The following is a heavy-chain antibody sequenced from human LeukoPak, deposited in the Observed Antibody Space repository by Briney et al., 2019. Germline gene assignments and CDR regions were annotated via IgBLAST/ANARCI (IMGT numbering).Heavy chain of an antibody. CDR1: GGSISSGNYY. V-gene: IGHV4-31*03. D-gene: IGHD4-17*01. Sequence: FQTLSLTCTVSGGSISSGNYYWSWIRQRPGEGLEWIGYIYYSGNTYYNSSLKSRLTISVDTSKNQFSLKLSSVTAADTAVYYCARVKYGDRIFDYWGQGT. J-gene: IGHJ4*02. CDR2: IYYSGNT. CDR3: ARVKYGDRIFDY.